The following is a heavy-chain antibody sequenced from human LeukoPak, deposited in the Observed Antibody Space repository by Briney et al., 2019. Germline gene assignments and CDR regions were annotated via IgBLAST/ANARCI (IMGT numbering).Heavy chain of an antibody. J-gene: IGHJ4*02. V-gene: IGHV1-24*01. CDR3: ATGDYGGNSEDLDY. Sequence: GASVKVSCKVSGYTLTELSMHWVRQAPGKGLEWMGGFDPEDGETIYAQKFQGRVTMTEDTSTDTAYMELSSLRSEDTAVYYCATGDYGGNSEDLDYWGQGTLVTVSS. CDR1: GYTLTELS. D-gene: IGHD4-23*01. CDR2: FDPEDGET.